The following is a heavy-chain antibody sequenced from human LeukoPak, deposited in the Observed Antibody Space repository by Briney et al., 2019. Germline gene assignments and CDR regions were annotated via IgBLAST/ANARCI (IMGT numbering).Heavy chain of an antibody. V-gene: IGHV3-30*04. Sequence: GGSLRLSCAASGCTFSSYSMSWVRQAPGKGLEWVAVISADGKNKNCADSVKGRFTISRDKSTLYLEMNNLKPEDTALYYCARDVGKDTITTEIAYWGQGTLVTVSS. D-gene: IGHD4-11*01. J-gene: IGHJ4*02. CDR1: GCTFSSYS. CDR2: ISADGKNK. CDR3: ARDVGKDTITTEIAY.